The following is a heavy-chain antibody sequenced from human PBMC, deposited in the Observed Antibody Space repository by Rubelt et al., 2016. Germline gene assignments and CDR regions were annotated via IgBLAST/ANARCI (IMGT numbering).Heavy chain of an antibody. J-gene: IGHJ4*02. CDR1: GGSISSYY. D-gene: IGHD1-1*01. V-gene: IGHV4-39*01. Sequence: QVQLQESGPGLVTPSETLSLTCTVSGGSISSYYWGWIRQPPGKGLEWIGSIYYSGSTYYNPSLKSRVTISVDTPKNLFSLKLSSVNAADTAVYYCARGHWNYFDYWGQGTLVTVSS. CDR2: IYYSGST. CDR3: ARGHWNYFDY.